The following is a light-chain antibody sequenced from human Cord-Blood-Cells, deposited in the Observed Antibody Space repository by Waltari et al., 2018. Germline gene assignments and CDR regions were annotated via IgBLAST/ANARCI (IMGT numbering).Light chain of an antibody. Sequence: QSVLTQPPSASAAPSPRTTSSCSGRRSHHATKYLSSYQQLPGTAPKRLIYRNNQRPSGVPDRFSGSKSGTSASLAISGLRSEDEADYYCAAWDDSLSGPVVFGGGTKLTVL. CDR2: RNN. CDR1: RSHHATKY. J-gene: IGLJ2*01. CDR3: AAWDDSLSGPVV. V-gene: IGLV1-47*01.